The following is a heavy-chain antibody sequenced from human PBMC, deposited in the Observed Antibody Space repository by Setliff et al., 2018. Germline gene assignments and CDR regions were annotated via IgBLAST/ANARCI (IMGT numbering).Heavy chain of an antibody. V-gene: IGHV4-61*02. J-gene: IGHJ6*02. Sequence: SETLSLTCTVSGASLRSGSYYWSWIRQPAGKGLEWIGRIYTSGATTYSPSLKSRVSISADTSKNLLSLTLKSVTDADTAVYYCAKEHVVISYVSNTHQHYGMDVWGQGTTVTVSS. D-gene: IGHD2-21*01. CDR3: AKEHVVISYVSNTHQHYGMDV. CDR1: GASLRSGSYY. CDR2: IYTSGAT.